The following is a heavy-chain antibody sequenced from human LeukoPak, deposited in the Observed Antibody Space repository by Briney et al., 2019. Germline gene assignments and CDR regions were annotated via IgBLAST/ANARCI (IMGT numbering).Heavy chain of an antibody. CDR1: GFTFTTFW. V-gene: IGHV3-74*01. Sequence: PGGSLRLSCATSGFTFTTFWMHWVRQAPGKGLVWVSRISNDGSSTNYADSVKGRFTISRDNAKNTVYLQMNSLRAEDTAVYYCARANDNYYYYYMDVWGKGTTVTISS. J-gene: IGHJ6*03. CDR2: ISNDGSST. CDR3: ARANDNYYYYYMDV. D-gene: IGHD3-9*01.